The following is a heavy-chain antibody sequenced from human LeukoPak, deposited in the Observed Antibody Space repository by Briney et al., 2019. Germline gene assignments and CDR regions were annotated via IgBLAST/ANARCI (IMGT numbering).Heavy chain of an antibody. CDR3: AKGSDILTGFPNY. CDR2: ISGCGGST. D-gene: IGHD3-9*01. J-gene: IGHJ4*02. Sequence: PPGGSLRLSCAASGFTLSSYAMSWVRQAAGEGVEWGSAISGCGGSTYYADSVKGGFTISRDNSKNTLYLQMNILRAEDTAVYYCAKGSDILTGFPNYWGQGTLVTVSS. CDR1: GFTLSSYA. V-gene: IGHV3-23*01.